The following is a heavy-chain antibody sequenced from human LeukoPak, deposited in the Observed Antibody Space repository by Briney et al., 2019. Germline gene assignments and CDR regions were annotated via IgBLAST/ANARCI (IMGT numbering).Heavy chain of an antibody. D-gene: IGHD3-16*01. J-gene: IGHJ3*02. CDR2: LKPDGTEG. Sequence: GGSLRLSCEASGFTFDYWMAWLRRAPGKGLAWVANLKPDGTEGFYGDSVRGRFTVSRDNAKNSLFLQMSSLKVEDTAIYYCVREGRLLGAFDIWGQGTMVTVSS. CDR3: VREGRLLGAFDI. V-gene: IGHV3-7*03. CDR1: GFTFDYW.